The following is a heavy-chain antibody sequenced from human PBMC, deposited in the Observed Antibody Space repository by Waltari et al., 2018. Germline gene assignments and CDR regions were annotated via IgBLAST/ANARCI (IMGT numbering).Heavy chain of an antibody. D-gene: IGHD3-10*01. V-gene: IGHV1-24*01. CDR3: ATALGGGVQGFDY. CDR2: VDPEDGKT. J-gene: IGHJ4*02. CDR1: GYTLTELS. Sequence: QVQLVQSGAEVKKPGASVKVSCKVSGYTLTELSMHWVRQAPGKGLEWMGGVDPEDGKTSYAHKVQVRVTMTEDTSTEKDYMELSRQRSEDTAGYECATALGGGVQGFDYWGQGTLVTVSS.